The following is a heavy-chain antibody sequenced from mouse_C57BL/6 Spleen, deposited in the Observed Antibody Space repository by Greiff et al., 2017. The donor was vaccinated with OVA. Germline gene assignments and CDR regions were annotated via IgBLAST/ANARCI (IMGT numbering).Heavy chain of an antibody. V-gene: IGHV1-81*01. D-gene: IGHD3-2*02. CDR3: ARDTAAQAGY. CDR2: IYPRSGNT. CDR1: GYTFTSYG. J-gene: IGHJ2*01. Sequence: QVQLKQSGAELARPGASVKLSCKASGYTFTSYGISWVKQRTGQGLEWIGEIYPRSGNTYYNEKFKGKATLTADKSSSTAYMELRSLTSEDAAVYFCARDTAAQAGYWGQGTTHTVSS.